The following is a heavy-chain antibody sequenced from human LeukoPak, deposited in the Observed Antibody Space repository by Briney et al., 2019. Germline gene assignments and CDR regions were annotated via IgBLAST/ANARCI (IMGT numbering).Heavy chain of an antibody. Sequence: PGGSLRLSCAASGFTFSRFNMNWLRQAPGKGLEWLSYISTTGTIYYAESVKGRFSISRDNAKSSLYLQMNSLRPEDTAVYYCARDSLVFGVVTTFDYWGQGTLVTVSS. D-gene: IGHD3-3*01. CDR1: GFTFSRFN. V-gene: IGHV3-48*01. J-gene: IGHJ4*02. CDR2: ISTTGTI. CDR3: ARDSLVFGVVTTFDY.